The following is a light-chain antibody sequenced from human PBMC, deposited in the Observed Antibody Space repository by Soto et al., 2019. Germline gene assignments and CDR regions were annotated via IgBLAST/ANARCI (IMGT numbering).Light chain of an antibody. Sequence: SSELTQPPSVSVSPGQTANITCSGDKLDDKYPSWYRQRPGQSPVLVIYQDDRRPSGIPERFSGSTSGHTATLTVTGTQAMDEADYYCLAWDSSTASYVFGTGTKVTVL. V-gene: IGLV3-1*01. CDR3: LAWDSSTASYV. CDR2: QDD. CDR1: KLDDKY. J-gene: IGLJ1*01.